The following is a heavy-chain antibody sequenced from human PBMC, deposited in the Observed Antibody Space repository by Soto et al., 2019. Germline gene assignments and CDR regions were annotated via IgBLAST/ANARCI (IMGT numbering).Heavy chain of an antibody. J-gene: IGHJ6*02. V-gene: IGHV4-39*01. CDR2: IYYSGST. CDR3: ARQAVLRFLEWLSGGDYYYYGMDV. Sequence: KPSETLSLTCTVSGGSISSSSYYWGWIRQPPGKGLEWIGSIYYSGSTYYNPSLKSRVTISVDTSKNQFSLKLSSVTAADTAVYYCARQAVLRFLEWLSGGDYYYYGMDVWGQGTTVTVSS. D-gene: IGHD3-3*01. CDR1: GGSISSSSYY.